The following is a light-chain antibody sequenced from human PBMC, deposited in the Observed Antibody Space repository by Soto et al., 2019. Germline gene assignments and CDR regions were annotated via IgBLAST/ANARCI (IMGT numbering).Light chain of an antibody. CDR3: QQYEILPPIT. J-gene: IGKJ5*01. CDR1: QSLNRRY. Sequence: EILLRQSPGTLSLSPGERETLSCRAIQSLNRRYLAWYQQKPAQAPRLIIYDASRRATDIPARFSGSGSGTDFTLTINSLEPEDFAMYYCQQYEILPPITFGEGTRLEIK. V-gene: IGKV3-20*01. CDR2: DAS.